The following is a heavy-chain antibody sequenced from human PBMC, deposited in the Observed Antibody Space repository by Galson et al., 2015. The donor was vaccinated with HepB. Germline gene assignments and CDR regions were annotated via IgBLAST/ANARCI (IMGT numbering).Heavy chain of an antibody. CDR3: ASSTYIAAAGMY. Sequence: SVKVSCKASGGTFSSYAISWVRQAPGQGLEWMGGIIPIFGTANYAQKFQGRVTITADESTSTAYMELSSLRSEDTAVYYCASSTYIAAAGMYWGQGTLVTVSS. CDR1: GGTFSSYA. J-gene: IGHJ4*02. V-gene: IGHV1-69*13. CDR2: IIPIFGTA. D-gene: IGHD6-13*01.